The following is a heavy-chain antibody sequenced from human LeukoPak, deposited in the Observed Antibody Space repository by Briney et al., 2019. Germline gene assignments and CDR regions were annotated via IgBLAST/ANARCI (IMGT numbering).Heavy chain of an antibody. CDR1: GFTFSSYW. D-gene: IGHD3-3*01. CDR3: ARERAIILFGAFDI. J-gene: IGHJ3*02. Sequence: GGSLRLSCAASGFTFSSYWMSWVRQAPGKGLEWVANIKKDGSEKYYVDSVKGRFTISRDNAKNSLYLQMNSLRAEDTAVYYCARERAIILFGAFDIWGQGTMVTVSS. CDR2: IKKDGSEK. V-gene: IGHV3-7*01.